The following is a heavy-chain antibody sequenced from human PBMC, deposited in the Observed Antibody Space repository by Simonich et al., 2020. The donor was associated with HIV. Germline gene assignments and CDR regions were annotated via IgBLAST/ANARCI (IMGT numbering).Heavy chain of an antibody. D-gene: IGHD6-13*01. V-gene: IGHV4-34*01. CDR1: GGSFSGYY. CDR3: AGSPEYDPSKIAAAALLRGAAFDI. J-gene: IGHJ3*02. CDR2: INHSGST. Sequence: QVQLQQWGAGLLKPSETLSLTCAVYGGSFSGYYWSWIRQPPGKGLEWIGEINHSGSTNTNPSLKSRVTISVDTSKNQFSLKLSSETAADTAVYYCAGSPEYDPSKIAAAALLRGAAFDIWGQGTMVTVSS.